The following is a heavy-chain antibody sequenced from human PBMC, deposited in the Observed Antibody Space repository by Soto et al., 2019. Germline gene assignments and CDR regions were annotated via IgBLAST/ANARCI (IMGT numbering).Heavy chain of an antibody. V-gene: IGHV1-69*02. CDR3: AKSLLFVDHGYMDV. J-gene: IGHJ6*03. CDR1: GGSFTSYS. CDR2: IIPVQGKA. Sequence: QVQLVQSGAELKKPGSSVKVSCEASGGSFTSYSFTWVRQAPGKGLEWMGRIIPVQGKANYALKCQDRDKITADSSTRTVYMELTSLRPEDTAVYFCAKSLLFVDHGYMDVWGKGTTVTVSS. D-gene: IGHD2-21*01.